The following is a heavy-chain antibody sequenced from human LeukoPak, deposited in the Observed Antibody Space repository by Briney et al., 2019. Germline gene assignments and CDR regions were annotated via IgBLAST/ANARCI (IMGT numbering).Heavy chain of an antibody. CDR3: ARDDYYDSPTDI. V-gene: IGHV4-59*12. Sequence: SETLSLTCTVSGGSISSYYWSWIRQPPGKGLEWIGYIYYSGSTNYNPSLKSRVTISVDTSKNQFSLKLSSVTAADTAVYYCARDDYYDSPTDIWGQGTMVTVSS. J-gene: IGHJ3*02. CDR1: GGSISSYY. CDR2: IYYSGST. D-gene: IGHD3-22*01.